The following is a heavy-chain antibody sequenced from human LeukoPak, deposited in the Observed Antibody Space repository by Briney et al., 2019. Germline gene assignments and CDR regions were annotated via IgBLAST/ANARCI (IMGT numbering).Heavy chain of an antibody. J-gene: IGHJ6*03. CDR1: GGFVSRDS. CDR2: ISQTKRT. Sequence: SETLSLTCAVSGGFVSRDSWSWIRQPPGKGLEWIGYISQTKRTDYKASLESRVTISVDTSKNQFSLKLNSVTAADTAVYYCARLTIFGGGPTLYYYYYMDVWGKGTTVTVSS. CDR3: ARLTIFGGGPTLYYYYYMDV. V-gene: IGHV4-59*02. D-gene: IGHD3-3*01.